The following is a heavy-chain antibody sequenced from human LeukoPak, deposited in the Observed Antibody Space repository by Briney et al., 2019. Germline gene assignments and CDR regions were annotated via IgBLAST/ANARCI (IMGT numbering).Heavy chain of an antibody. CDR1: GYSFTSYY. CDR2: MNPNSGGP. J-gene: IGHJ4*02. V-gene: IGHV1-2*06. CDR3: TRGGDYYDSSGYSDS. Sequence: ASVKFSCKASGYSFTSYYIHWMRQAPGQGLEWMGRMNPNSGGPHYAKNFQGRITMARDTSIRTAYLEMSSLRSDDTAVYYCTRGGDYYDSSGYSDSWGQGTLVTVSS. D-gene: IGHD3-22*01.